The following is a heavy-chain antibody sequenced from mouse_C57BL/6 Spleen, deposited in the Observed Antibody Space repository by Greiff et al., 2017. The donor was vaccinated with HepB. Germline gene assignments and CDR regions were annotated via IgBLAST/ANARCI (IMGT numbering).Heavy chain of an antibody. D-gene: IGHD1-1*01. J-gene: IGHJ2*01. CDR2: TNPTNGRT. Sequence: QVQLQQPGAELVKAGASVKMSCKASGYTFTSYWMHWVKQRLGQGLEWFAETNPTNGRTYYNEKFKSKAKLTVDKSSSTAYMLLSGPTFEDSAVYYCARIKKIVATYFDYWGQGTTLTGPS. V-gene: IGHV1S81*02. CDR3: ARIKKIVATYFDY. CDR1: GYTFTSYW.